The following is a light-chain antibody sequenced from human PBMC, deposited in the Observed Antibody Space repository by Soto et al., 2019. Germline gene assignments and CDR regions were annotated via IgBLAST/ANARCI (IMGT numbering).Light chain of an antibody. CDR2: AAS. CDR3: QSYYCYPPS. CDR1: QGISSY. J-gene: IGKJ2*01. Sequence: AIRMTQSPSSFSASTGDRVTITCRASQGISSYLAWYQQKPGKAPKLLIYAASTLQSGVPSRFSGSGSGTDSTLTISCLQSEAVATYYCQSYYCYPPSFGHGTKLEIK. V-gene: IGKV1-8*01.